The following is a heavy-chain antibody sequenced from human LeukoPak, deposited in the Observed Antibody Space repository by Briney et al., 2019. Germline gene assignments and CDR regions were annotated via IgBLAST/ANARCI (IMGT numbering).Heavy chain of an antibody. CDR2: ISWNSGSI. D-gene: IGHD6-13*01. Sequence: PGGSLRLSCAASGFTFDDYAMHWVRQAPGKGLEWVSGISWNSGSIGYADSVKGRSTISRDNAKNSLYLQMNSLRAEDTAVYYCASNEQQLILDYWGQGTLVTVSS. J-gene: IGHJ4*02. V-gene: IGHV3-9*01. CDR3: ASNEQQLILDY. CDR1: GFTFDDYA.